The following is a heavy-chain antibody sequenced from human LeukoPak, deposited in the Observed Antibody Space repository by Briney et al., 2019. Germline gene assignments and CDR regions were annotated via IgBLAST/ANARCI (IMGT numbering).Heavy chain of an antibody. V-gene: IGHV4-34*01. D-gene: IGHD6-13*01. Sequence: PSETLSLTCAVYGGSFSGYYWSWIRQPPGKGLEWIGEINHSGSTSYNPSLKSRVTISVDASKNQFSLKLSSVTAADTAVYYCARDYSSSWYSIYYYYGMDVWGQGTTVTVSS. J-gene: IGHJ6*02. CDR3: ARDYSSSWYSIYYYYGMDV. CDR1: GGSFSGYY. CDR2: INHSGST.